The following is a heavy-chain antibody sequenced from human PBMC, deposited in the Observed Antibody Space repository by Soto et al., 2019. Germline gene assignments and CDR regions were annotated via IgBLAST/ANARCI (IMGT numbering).Heavy chain of an antibody. CDR3: ARGSVRGYSSSWYYYYYGMDV. CDR1: GYTFTSYD. J-gene: IGHJ6*02. D-gene: IGHD6-13*01. V-gene: IGHV1-8*01. Sequence: ASVKVSCKASGYTFTSYDINWVRQATGQGLEWMGWMNPNSGNTGYAQKFQGRVTMTRNTSISTAYMELSSLRSEDTAVYYCARGSVRGYSSSWYYYYYGMDVWGQGTTVTVPS. CDR2: MNPNSGNT.